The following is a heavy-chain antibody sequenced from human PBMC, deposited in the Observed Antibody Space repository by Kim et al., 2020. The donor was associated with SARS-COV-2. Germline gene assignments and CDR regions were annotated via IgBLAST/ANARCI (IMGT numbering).Heavy chain of an antibody. CDR1: GFTFSSYA. V-gene: IGHV3-30*04. Sequence: GGSLRLSCAASGFTFSSYAMHWVRQAPGKGLEWVAVISYDGSNKYYADSVKGRFTISRDNSKNTLYLQMNSLRAEDTAVYYCARVPVSGVVTARRGMDVWGQGTTVTVSS. CDR2: ISYDGSNK. J-gene: IGHJ6*02. D-gene: IGHD2-21*02. CDR3: ARVPVSGVVTARRGMDV.